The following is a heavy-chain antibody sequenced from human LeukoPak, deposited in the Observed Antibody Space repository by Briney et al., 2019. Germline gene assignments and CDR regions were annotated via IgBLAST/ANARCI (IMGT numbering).Heavy chain of an antibody. D-gene: IGHD4-23*01. J-gene: IGHJ4*02. Sequence: SETLSLTCAVSGGSISGSDWWSWVRQPPGQGLEWIGEIYHSGSTNYNPSLKSRVTISVDKSKNQFSLKLSSVTAADTAVYYCARNGGNSDFDYWGQGTLVTVSS. CDR1: GGSISGSDW. CDR2: IYHSGST. CDR3: ARNGGNSDFDY. V-gene: IGHV4-4*02.